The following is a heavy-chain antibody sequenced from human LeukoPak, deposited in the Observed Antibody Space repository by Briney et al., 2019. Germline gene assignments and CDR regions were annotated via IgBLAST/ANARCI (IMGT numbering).Heavy chain of an antibody. D-gene: IGHD3-22*01. Sequence: NPSESLSLTCSVAAGSISSSHWWSWVRQPPGKGLECNGEIYHSGSTNYNPSLKSRVTISVDKSKNQFSLKLSSVTAADTAVYYCARVGYYYDSSGYYIFDYWGQGTLVTVSS. V-gene: IGHV4-4*02. CDR3: ARVGYYYDSSGYYIFDY. CDR1: AGSISSSHW. CDR2: IYHSGST. J-gene: IGHJ4*02.